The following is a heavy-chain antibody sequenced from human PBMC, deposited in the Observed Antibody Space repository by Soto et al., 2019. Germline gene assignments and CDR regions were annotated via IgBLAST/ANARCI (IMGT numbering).Heavy chain of an antibody. CDR3: ARRTGFDY. CDR1: GFTFSSSR. J-gene: IGHJ4*02. V-gene: IGHV3-74*01. CDR2: VSGDGSST. D-gene: IGHD3-9*01. Sequence: GGSLRLSCAASGFTFSSSRMHWVRQAPGKGLVWVSRVSGDGSSTNYADSVKGRFTISRDNAKNTLYLQMNSLRAEDTAVYYCARRTGFDYWGQGTLVTVSS.